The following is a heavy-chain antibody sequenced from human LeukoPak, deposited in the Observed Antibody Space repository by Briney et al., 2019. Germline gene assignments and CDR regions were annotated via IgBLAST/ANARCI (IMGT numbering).Heavy chain of an antibody. CDR2: INHSGST. CDR3: ARAGYYGSGSYGIYYFDY. CDR1: GGSFSGYY. Sequence: SETLSLTCAVYGGSFSGYYWSWIRQPPGKGLEWNGEINHSGSTNYNPSLKSRVTISVDTSKNQFSLKLSSVTAADTAVYYCARAGYYGSGSYGIYYFDYWGQGTLVTVSS. J-gene: IGHJ4*02. V-gene: IGHV4-34*01. D-gene: IGHD3-10*01.